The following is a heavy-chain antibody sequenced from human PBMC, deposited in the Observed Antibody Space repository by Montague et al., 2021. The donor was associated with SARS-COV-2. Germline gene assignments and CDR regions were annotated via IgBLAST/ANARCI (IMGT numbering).Heavy chain of an antibody. V-gene: IGHV4-38-2*02. CDR3: ASSYDSTGHVGY. J-gene: IGHJ4*02. D-gene: IGHD3-22*01. CDR2: IYRSVXA. Sequence: PALVKPTQTLTLXCTVSGFPISTGYYWGWIRQPPGKGLEWIGSIYRSVXAYYNPSLKSRVTISVDTSKNQLSLKLSSVTAADTAVYYCASSYDSTGHVGYWGQGTLVTVSS. CDR1: GFPISTGYY.